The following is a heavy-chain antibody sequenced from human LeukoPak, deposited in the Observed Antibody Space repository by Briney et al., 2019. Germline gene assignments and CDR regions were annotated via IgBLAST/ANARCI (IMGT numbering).Heavy chain of an antibody. CDR1: GYTFTSYG. CDR2: ISAYNGNT. V-gene: IGHV1-18*01. D-gene: IGHD6-13*01. CDR3: ARDSSIAAACLPFDY. Sequence: ASVKVSCKASGYTFTSYGISWVRQAPGQGLEWMGWISAYNGNTNYAQKLQGRVTMTTDTSTSTAYMELRSLRSDDTAVYYCARDSSIAAACLPFDYWGQGTLVTVSS. J-gene: IGHJ4*02.